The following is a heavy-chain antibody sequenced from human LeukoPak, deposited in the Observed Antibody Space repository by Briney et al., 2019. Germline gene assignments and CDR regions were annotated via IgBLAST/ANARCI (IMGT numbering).Heavy chain of an antibody. V-gene: IGHV3-20*04. CDR3: ARDGVAATNSDY. Sequence: GGSLRLSCAASGFTFSSYWMHWVRQAPGKWLVWVSGINWNGGSTGYADSVKGRFTISRDNAKNSLYLQMNSLRAEDTALYYCARDGVAATNSDYWGQGTLVTVSS. CDR2: INWNGGST. D-gene: IGHD2-15*01. J-gene: IGHJ4*02. CDR1: GFTFSSYW.